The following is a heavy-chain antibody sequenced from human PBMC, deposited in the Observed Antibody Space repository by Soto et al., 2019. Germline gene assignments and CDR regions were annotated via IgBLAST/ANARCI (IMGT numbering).Heavy chain of an antibody. CDR2: IYYSGST. J-gene: IGHJ6*02. V-gene: IGHV4-31*03. CDR1: GGSISSGGYY. CDR3: SRGYQLLYYGMDV. Sequence: QVQLQESGPGLVKPSQTLSLTCTVSGGSISSGGYYWSWIRQHPGKGLEWIGYIYYSGSTYYNPSLQSRVTISADTSKNQVTLKLSSVTAADTAVYYWSRGYQLLYYGMDVWGQGTTVTVSS. D-gene: IGHD2-2*01.